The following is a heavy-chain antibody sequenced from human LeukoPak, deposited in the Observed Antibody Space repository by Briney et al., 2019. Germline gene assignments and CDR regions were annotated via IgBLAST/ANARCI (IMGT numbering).Heavy chain of an antibody. Sequence: SETLSLTCTVSGGSISNYYWSWIRQPPGKGLEWIGYIHYSGSTNYNPSLKSRVTISVDTSKNQFSLTLSSVTAADTAVYYCARYGYCSSGRCYYDNWGQGTLVTVSS. CDR1: GGSISNYY. V-gene: IGHV4-59*01. CDR2: IHYSGST. D-gene: IGHD2-15*01. J-gene: IGHJ4*02. CDR3: ARYGYCSSGRCYYDN.